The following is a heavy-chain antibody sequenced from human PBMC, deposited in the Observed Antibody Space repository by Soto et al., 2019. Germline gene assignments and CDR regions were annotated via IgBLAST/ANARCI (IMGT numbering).Heavy chain of an antibody. CDR3: ARDRGPSSSSPRDY. V-gene: IGHV3-30*03. CDR2: ISYDGSNK. Sequence: QVQLVESGGGVVQPGRSLRLSCAASGFTFSSYGMHWVRQAPGKGLEWVAVISYDGSNKYYADSVKGRFTISRDNAKNSLYLQMNSLRDEDTAVYYCARDRGPSSSSPRDYWGQGTLVTVSS. CDR1: GFTFSSYG. J-gene: IGHJ4*02. D-gene: IGHD6-6*01.